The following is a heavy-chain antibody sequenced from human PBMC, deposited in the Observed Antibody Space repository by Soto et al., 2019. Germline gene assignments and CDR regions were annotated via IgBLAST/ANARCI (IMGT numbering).Heavy chain of an antibody. D-gene: IGHD1-26*01. CDR1: GFTFSSYA. J-gene: IGHJ3*01. Sequence: GGSLRLSCAASGFTFSSYAMSWVRQAPGKGLEWVSLISASGGSTFYADSVKGRFTFSRDNSKNTLYLQMNSLSAEDTAVYYCARKSMGAVDGAFDFWGQGTMVTVSS. V-gene: IGHV3-23*01. CDR2: ISASGGST. CDR3: ARKSMGAVDGAFDF.